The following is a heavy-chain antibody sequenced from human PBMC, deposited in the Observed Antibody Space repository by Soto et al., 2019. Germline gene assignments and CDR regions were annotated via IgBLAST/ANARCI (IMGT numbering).Heavy chain of an antibody. Sequence: ASVKVSCKASGYTFTGYYMHWVRQAPGQGLEWMGWINPNSGGTNYAQKFQGWVTMTGDTSTTTAYMELSGLRSEDTAVYYCARDKDRLQLGGTYHYIMDVWGQGTTVTVSS. CDR3: ARDKDRLQLGGTYHYIMDV. D-gene: IGHD4-4*01. CDR2: INPNSGGT. V-gene: IGHV1-2*04. CDR1: GYTFTGYY. J-gene: IGHJ6*02.